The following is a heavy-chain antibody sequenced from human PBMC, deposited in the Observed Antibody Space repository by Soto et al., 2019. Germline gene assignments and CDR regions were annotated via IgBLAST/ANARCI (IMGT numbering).Heavy chain of an antibody. J-gene: IGHJ6*02. CDR3: ARGEVGATDYYYYYGMDV. CDR1: GDSVSSNSAA. V-gene: IGHV6-1*01. CDR2: TYYRSKWYN. D-gene: IGHD1-26*01. Sequence: SQTLSLTCAISGDSVSSNSAAWNWIRQSPSRGLEWLGRTYYRSKWYNDYAVSVKGRITINPDTSKNQFSLQLNSVTPEDTAVYYCARGEVGATDYYYYYGMDVWGQGTTVTVSS.